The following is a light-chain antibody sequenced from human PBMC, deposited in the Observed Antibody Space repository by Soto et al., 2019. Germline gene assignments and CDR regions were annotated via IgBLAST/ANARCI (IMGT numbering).Light chain of an antibody. V-gene: IGKV1-9*01. J-gene: IGKJ5*01. CDR1: QSINIW. Sequence: DRVTITCRASQSINIWLAWYQQKPGKAPKLLIYAASTLQSGVPSRFSGSGSGTDFTLTISSLQPEDFATYYCQQLNSYPITFGQGTRLQIK. CDR2: AAS. CDR3: QQLNSYPIT.